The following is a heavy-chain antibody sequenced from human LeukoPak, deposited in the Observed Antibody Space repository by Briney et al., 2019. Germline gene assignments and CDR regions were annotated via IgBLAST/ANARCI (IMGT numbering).Heavy chain of an antibody. CDR3: ATYGDYVDY. D-gene: IGHD4-17*01. V-gene: IGHV3-21*01. Sequence: PGGSLRLSCAASGFTFSSYSMNWVRQAPGKGLEWVSSISSSSSYIYYADSMKGRFTISRDNAKNSLYLQMNSLRAEDTAVYYCATYGDYVDYWGQGTLVTVSS. J-gene: IGHJ4*02. CDR2: ISSSSSYI. CDR1: GFTFSSYS.